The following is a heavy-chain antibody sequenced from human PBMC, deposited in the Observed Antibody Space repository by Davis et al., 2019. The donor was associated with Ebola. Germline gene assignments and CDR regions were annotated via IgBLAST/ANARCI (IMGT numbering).Heavy chain of an antibody. V-gene: IGHV2-5*02. J-gene: IGHJ4*02. CDR1: GFSLSTSGVG. CDR3: VYSYGYS. Sequence: SGPTLVKPTQTLTLTCTFSGFSLSTSGVGVGWIRQPPGKALEWLALIYWDDDKRYSPSLKNRLTITKDTSKNQVVLIMTNMDPVDTATYYCVYSYGYSWGQGTLVTVSS. D-gene: IGHD5-18*01. CDR2: IYWDDDK.